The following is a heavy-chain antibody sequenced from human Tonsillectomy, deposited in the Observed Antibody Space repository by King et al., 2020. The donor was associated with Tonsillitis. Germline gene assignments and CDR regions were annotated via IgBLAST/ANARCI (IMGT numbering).Heavy chain of an antibody. D-gene: IGHD3-22*01. CDR2: ISCDGTNK. CDR1: GSTFSNYA. Sequence: VQLVESGGGVVQPGRSLRLSCAASGSTFSNYAINWFRQAPGKGLEWVAVISCDGTNKYYAASVKCGFTISSDNSKNTLYLQMHSLRAEDTAIYYCARAYYYDTSGYYASDAFDVWGHGTMVTVSS. V-gene: IGHV3-30*01. CDR3: ARAYYYDTSGYYASDAFDV. J-gene: IGHJ3*01.